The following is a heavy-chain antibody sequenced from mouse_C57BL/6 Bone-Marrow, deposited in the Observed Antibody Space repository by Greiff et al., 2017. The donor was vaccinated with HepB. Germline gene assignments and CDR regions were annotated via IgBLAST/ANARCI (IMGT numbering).Heavy chain of an antibody. V-gene: IGHV1-80*01. CDR2: IYPGDGDT. J-gene: IGHJ2*01. CDR1: GYAFSSYW. D-gene: IGHD1-1*01. CDR3: ARGTLYGSSFDY. Sequence: VHLVESGAELVKPGASVKISCKASGYAFSSYWMNWVKQRPGKGLEWIGQIYPGDGDTNYNGKFKGKATLTADKSSSTAYMQLSSLTSEDSAVYFCARGTLYGSSFDYWGQGTTLTVSS.